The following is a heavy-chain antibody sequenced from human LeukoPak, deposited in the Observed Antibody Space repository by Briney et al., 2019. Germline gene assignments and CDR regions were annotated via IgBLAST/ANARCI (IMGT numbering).Heavy chain of an antibody. D-gene: IGHD3-16*01. J-gene: IGHJ6*02. Sequence: PGGSLRLSCAASGNYWMHWVRQAPGKGLVWVSHINSDGSWTSYADSVKGRFTISKDNAKNTVYLQMKNLRVEHTAVYYCAKGLHGGVGYGVDVWGQGTTVSVSS. CDR3: AKGLHGGVGYGVDV. CDR2: INSDGSWT. V-gene: IGHV3-74*01. CDR1: GNYW.